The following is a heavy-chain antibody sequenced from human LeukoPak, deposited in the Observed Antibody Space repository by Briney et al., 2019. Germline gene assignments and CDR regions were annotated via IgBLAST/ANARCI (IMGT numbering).Heavy chain of an antibody. D-gene: IGHD2-2*01. J-gene: IGHJ4*02. CDR1: GFTFSSYS. Sequence: GGSLRLSCAASGFTFSSYSMNWVRQAPGKGLEWVSSISSSSSYICYADSVKGRFTISRDNAKNSLYLQMNSLRAEDTAVYYCARDPGYCSSTSCYESGYWGQGTLVTVSS. CDR3: ARDPGYCSSTSCYESGY. CDR2: ISSSSSYI. V-gene: IGHV3-21*01.